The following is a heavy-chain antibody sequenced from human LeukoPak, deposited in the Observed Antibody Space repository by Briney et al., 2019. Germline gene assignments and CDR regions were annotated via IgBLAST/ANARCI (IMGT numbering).Heavy chain of an antibody. J-gene: IGHJ4*02. Sequence: GSLRLSCAASGFTVSSNYMSWVRQAPGKGLEWVSVIYSGGSTYYADSVKGRFTISRDNSKNTLYLQMNSLRAEDTAVYYCARSIQLWQPLDYWGQGTLVTVSS. CDR3: ARSIQLWQPLDY. CDR2: IYSGGST. D-gene: IGHD5-18*01. V-gene: IGHV3-53*01. CDR1: GFTVSSNY.